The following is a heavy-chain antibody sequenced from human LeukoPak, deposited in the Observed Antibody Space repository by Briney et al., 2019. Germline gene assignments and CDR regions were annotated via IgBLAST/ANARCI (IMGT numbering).Heavy chain of an antibody. V-gene: IGHV4-59*01. Sequence: SETLSLTCTVSGGSISSYYWSWIRQPPGKGLEWIGYIYYSGSTNYNPSLKSRVSISVDTSKNQFSLKLSSVTAADTAVYYCAREGDSTMVRGTGDWFDPWGQGTLVTVSS. J-gene: IGHJ5*02. CDR1: GGSISSYY. CDR3: AREGDSTMVRGTGDWFDP. D-gene: IGHD3-10*01. CDR2: IYYSGST.